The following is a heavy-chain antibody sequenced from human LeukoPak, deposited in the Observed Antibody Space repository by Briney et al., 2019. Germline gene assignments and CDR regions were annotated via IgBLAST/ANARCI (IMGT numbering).Heavy chain of an antibody. Sequence: GGSLRLSCAASGFTFRSYAMSWVRQAPGKGLEWVSYIGNTGRTIYYVDSVKGRFTVSRDNAKNSLYLQMNSLRAEDTAIYYCVRGDRYFFDYWGQGTLVTVSS. CDR1: GFTFRSYA. J-gene: IGHJ4*02. CDR3: VRGDRYFFDY. D-gene: IGHD1-14*01. V-gene: IGHV3-48*03. CDR2: IGNTGRTI.